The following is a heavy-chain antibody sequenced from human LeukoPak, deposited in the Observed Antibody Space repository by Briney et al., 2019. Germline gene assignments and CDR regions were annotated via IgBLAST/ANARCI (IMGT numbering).Heavy chain of an antibody. D-gene: IGHD3-3*01. CDR3: ARLWGGPMLDY. Sequence: SETLSLTCTVSGGSISSYYWSWIRQPPGKGLEWIGYIYSSGSTSYNPSFKSRVTVSVDTSKNQFSLKLSSVTAADTAVYYCARLWGGPMLDYWGQGTLVTVSS. J-gene: IGHJ4*02. CDR1: GGSISSYY. V-gene: IGHV4-59*08. CDR2: IYSSGST.